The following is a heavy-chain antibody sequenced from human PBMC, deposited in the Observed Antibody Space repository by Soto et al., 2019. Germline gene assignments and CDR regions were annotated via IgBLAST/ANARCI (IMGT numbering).Heavy chain of an antibody. D-gene: IGHD3-9*01. CDR3: ARAEAGYQYYYYYYGMDV. CDR1: GFTFSSYW. J-gene: IGHJ6*02. V-gene: IGHV3-7*01. Sequence: EVQLVESGGGLVQPGGSLRLSCAASGFTFSSYWMSWVRQAPGKGLEWVANIKQDGSEKYYVDSVKGRFTISRDNAKNSLYLQMNSLRAEDTAVYYCARAEAGYQYYYYYYGMDVWGQGTTVTVSS. CDR2: IKQDGSEK.